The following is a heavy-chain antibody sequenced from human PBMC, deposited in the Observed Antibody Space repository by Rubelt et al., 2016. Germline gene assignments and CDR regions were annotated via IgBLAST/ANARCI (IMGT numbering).Heavy chain of an antibody. J-gene: IGHJ5*02. Sequence: RRWVRQAPGKGLEWVSVIYSGGSTYYADSVKGRFTISRDYSKNTLYLQMNSLRAEDTAVYYCASGIVGANNWFDPWGQGTLVTVSS. CDR2: IYSGGST. D-gene: IGHD1-26*01. CDR3: ASGIVGANNWFDP. V-gene: IGHV3-66*01.